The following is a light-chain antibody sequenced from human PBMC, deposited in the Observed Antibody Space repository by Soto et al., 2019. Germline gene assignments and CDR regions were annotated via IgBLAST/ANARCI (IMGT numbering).Light chain of an antibody. V-gene: IGKV3-20*01. Sequence: EIVLTQSPGTLSLSPGERATLSCRASQSVSSSYLAWYQQKPGQAPRLLIYGASSRATGIPDRFSGSGSGTDCTLTISTLEPEAFAVYYCHQYGSSRTFGQGTKVDIK. CDR1: QSVSSSY. CDR2: GAS. J-gene: IGKJ1*01. CDR3: HQYGSSRT.